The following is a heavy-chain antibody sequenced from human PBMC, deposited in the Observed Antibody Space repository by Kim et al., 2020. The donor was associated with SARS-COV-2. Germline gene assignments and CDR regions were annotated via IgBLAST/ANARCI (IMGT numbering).Heavy chain of an antibody. Sequence: GGSLRLSCAASGFTFSNYGMHWVRQAPGKGLEWVAVISYDGSNKYYADSVKGRFTISRDNSKNTLYLQMNSLRAEDTAVFYCAKWFGDYLVDYWGQGTLV. CDR2: ISYDGSNK. CDR3: AKWFGDYLVDY. D-gene: IGHD4-17*01. CDR1: GFTFSNYG. J-gene: IGHJ4*02. V-gene: IGHV3-30*18.